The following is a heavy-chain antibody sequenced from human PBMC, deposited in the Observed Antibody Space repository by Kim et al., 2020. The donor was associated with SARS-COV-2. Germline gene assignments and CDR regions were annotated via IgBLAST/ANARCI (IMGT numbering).Heavy chain of an antibody. J-gene: IGHJ3*02. CDR3: ARETDYRRAFDI. Sequence: YYNPSLKSRVTISVDTSKNQFSLKLSSVTAADTAVYCCARETDYRRAFDIWGQGTMVTVSS. V-gene: IGHV4-31*02. D-gene: IGHD4-17*01.